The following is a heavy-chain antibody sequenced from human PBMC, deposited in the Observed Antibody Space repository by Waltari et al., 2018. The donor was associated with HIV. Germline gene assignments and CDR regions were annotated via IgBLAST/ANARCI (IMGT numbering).Heavy chain of an antibody. CDR2: ISRDGSSK. J-gene: IGHJ4*02. Sequence: QVQLVESGGGLVQPGGSLRLSCAASGFIFRDFARHWVRQAPGKGLEWVAVISRDGSSKYYADSVQGRFTISRDNSKNALHLHMNSLRPKDTAVYYCAREGIVAAPFDFWGLGTLVTVSS. CDR1: GFIFRDFA. D-gene: IGHD2-15*01. CDR3: AREGIVAAPFDF. V-gene: IGHV3-30*01.